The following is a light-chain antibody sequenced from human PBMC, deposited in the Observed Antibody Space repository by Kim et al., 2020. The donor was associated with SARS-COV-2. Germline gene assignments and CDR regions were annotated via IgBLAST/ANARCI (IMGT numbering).Light chain of an antibody. CDR2: EDN. CDR3: QSYDNNNPFI. J-gene: IGLJ1*01. Sequence: NFMLTQPHSVSESPGKTVTISCTRSSGSVGSNYVQWYQQRPGSAPTTVIYEDNQRPSGVPDRFSGSIDTSSNSASLTISGLTTEDEADYYCQSYDNNNPFIFGAGTKVHRP. CDR1: SGSVGSNY. V-gene: IGLV6-57*03.